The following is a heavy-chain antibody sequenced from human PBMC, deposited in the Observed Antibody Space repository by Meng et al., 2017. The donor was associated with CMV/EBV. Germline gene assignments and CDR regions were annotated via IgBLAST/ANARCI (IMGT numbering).Heavy chain of an antibody. CDR1: GDTFSKYV. CDR3: VGSEEFYHFRSGWEWYYHYGMDV. D-gene: IGHD3-3*01. Sequence: SVKVSCKASGDTFSKYVTSWVRQAPGQGLEWMGGIIPMRATTNYVQRFQGRVTITADKSTATVYMELSSLRSEDTAVYYCVGSEEFYHFRSGWEWYYHYGMDVWGQGTLVTVSS. J-gene: IGHJ6*02. CDR2: IIPMRATT. V-gene: IGHV1-69*10.